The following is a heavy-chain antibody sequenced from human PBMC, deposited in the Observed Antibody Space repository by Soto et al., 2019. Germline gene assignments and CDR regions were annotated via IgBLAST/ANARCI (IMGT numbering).Heavy chain of an antibody. D-gene: IGHD3-3*01. CDR2: ISAYNGNT. V-gene: IGHV1-18*01. Sequence: GASVKVSCKASGYTFTIYGISWVRQAPGQGLEWMGWISAYNGNTNYAQKLQGRVTMTTDTSTSTAYMELSSLRSEDTAVYYCARGRGGGVYDFWSGYSWGNYYYYYYMDVWGKGTTVTVSS. CDR1: GYTFTIYG. J-gene: IGHJ6*03. CDR3: ARGRGGGVYDFWSGYSWGNYYYYYYMDV.